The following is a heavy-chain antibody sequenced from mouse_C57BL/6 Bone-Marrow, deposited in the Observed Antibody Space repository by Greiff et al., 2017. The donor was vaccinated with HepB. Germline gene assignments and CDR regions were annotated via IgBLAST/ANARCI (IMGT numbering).Heavy chain of an antibody. CDR1: GYTFTSYT. D-gene: IGHD1-1*01. CDR2: INPSSGYT. CDR3: ARGEYYGSDYYAMDY. V-gene: IGHV1-4*01. Sequence: QVQLKESGAELARPGASVKMSCKASGYTFTSYTMHWVKQRPGQGLEWIGYINPSSGYTKYNQKFKDKATLTADKSSSTAYMQLSSLTSEDSAVYYCARGEYYGSDYYAMDYWGQGTSVTVSS. J-gene: IGHJ4*01.